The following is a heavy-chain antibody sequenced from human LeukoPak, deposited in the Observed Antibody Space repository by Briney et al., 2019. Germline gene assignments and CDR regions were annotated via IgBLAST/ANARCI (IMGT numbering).Heavy chain of an antibody. Sequence: SETLSLTCTVSGGSISSYYWSWIRQPPGKGLEWIGYISYSSTTNYNPSLKSRVTISIDTSKNQFSLKLSSVTAADTAVYYCARGGDGYNYDYWGQGTLVTVSS. V-gene: IGHV4-59*01. CDR3: ARGGDGYNYDY. J-gene: IGHJ4*02. D-gene: IGHD5-24*01. CDR1: GGSISSYY. CDR2: ISYSSTT.